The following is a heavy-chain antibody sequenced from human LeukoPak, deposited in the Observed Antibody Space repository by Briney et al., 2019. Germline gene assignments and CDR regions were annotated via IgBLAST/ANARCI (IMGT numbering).Heavy chain of an antibody. V-gene: IGHV3-21*01. CDR1: GFTFSTYS. J-gene: IGHJ3*02. CDR3: ARGPWAFDI. Sequence: GGSLRLSCAASGFTFSTYSINWVRQAPGEGLEWVSSVSSGSRYIYYADSVKGRFTISRDNAKNSLYLQMNSPRAEDTAVYYCARGPWAFDIWGQGTMVTVSS. CDR2: VSSGSRYI.